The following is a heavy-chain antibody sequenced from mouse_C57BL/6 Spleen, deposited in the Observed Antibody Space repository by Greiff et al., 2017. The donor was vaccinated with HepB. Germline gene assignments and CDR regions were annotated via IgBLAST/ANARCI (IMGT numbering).Heavy chain of an antibody. D-gene: IGHD2-1*01. Sequence: VQLQQSGPELVKPGASVKISCKASGYTFTDYYMNWVKQSHGKSLEWIGDINPNNGGTSYNQKFKGKATLTVDNSSSTAYMELRSLTSEDSAVYYCARDGNYDYWGQGTTLTGSS. CDR3: ARDGNYDY. V-gene: IGHV1-26*01. CDR1: GYTFTDYY. CDR2: INPNNGGT. J-gene: IGHJ2*01.